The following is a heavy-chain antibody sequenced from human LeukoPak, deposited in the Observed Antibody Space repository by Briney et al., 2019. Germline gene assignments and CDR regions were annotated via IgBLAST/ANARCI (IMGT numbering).Heavy chain of an antibody. CDR2: IIPIFGTA. Sequence: SVKVSCKASGGTFSSYAISWVRQAPGQGLEWMGGIIPIFGTANYAQKFQGRVTITTDEPTSTAYMELSSLRSEDTAVYYCAREGVWGSYRFDYWGQGTLVTVSS. J-gene: IGHJ4*02. V-gene: IGHV1-69*05. CDR1: GGTFSSYA. D-gene: IGHD3-16*02. CDR3: AREGVWGSYRFDY.